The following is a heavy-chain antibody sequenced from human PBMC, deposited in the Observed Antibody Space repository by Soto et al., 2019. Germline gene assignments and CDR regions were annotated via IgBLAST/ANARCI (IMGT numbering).Heavy chain of an antibody. J-gene: IGHJ4*02. CDR1: GFTFSNYA. D-gene: IGHD2-2*01. CDR3: AKIDRTSSQSDC. Sequence: EVHLLESGGVLVQPGGSLRLSCAASGFTFSNYAMSWVRQSPGKGLEWVSAIDSTGVATYYADSVRGRFTLSRDNAKNTLYLRMNILRAGDSALYYCAKIDRTSSQSDCWGQGTLVTVSS. V-gene: IGHV3-23*01. CDR2: IDSTGVAT.